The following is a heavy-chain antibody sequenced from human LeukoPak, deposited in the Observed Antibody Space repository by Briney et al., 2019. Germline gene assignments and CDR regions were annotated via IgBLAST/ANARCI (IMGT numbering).Heavy chain of an antibody. Sequence: ASVKVSCKVSGYTFTNSAFSWVRQAPGQGLEWMGWINPNSGGTNYAQKFQGWVTMTRDTSISTAYMELSRLRSDDTAVYYCARGRSYGMDVWGQGTTVTVSS. CDR2: INPNSGGT. CDR3: ARGRSYGMDV. J-gene: IGHJ6*02. CDR1: GYTFTNSA. V-gene: IGHV1-2*04.